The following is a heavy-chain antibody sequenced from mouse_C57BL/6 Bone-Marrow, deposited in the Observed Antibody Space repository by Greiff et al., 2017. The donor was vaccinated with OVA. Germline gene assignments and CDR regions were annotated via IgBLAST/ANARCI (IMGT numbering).Heavy chain of an antibody. Sequence: QVHVKQSGAELVKPGASVKISCKASGYAFSSYWMNWVKQRPGKGLEWIGQIYPGDGDTNYNGKFKGKATLTADKSSSTAYMQLSSLTSEDSAVYFCAREGITTVPYFDYWGQGTTLTVSS. CDR2: IYPGDGDT. CDR1: GYAFSSYW. V-gene: IGHV1-80*01. J-gene: IGHJ2*01. CDR3: AREGITTVPYFDY. D-gene: IGHD1-1*01.